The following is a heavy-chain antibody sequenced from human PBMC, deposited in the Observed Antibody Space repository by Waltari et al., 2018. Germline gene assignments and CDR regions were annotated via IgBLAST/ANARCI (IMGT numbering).Heavy chain of an antibody. D-gene: IGHD1-1*01. CDR3: AAHVAVGNNHLHS. V-gene: IGHV3-23*03. CDR1: GFTLRNYA. J-gene: IGHJ4*02. CDR2: IHVDDDT. Sequence: EVQLLESGGDLVQPGVSLRLSCAASGFTLRNYALHWVRPAPGTGLEGVSVIHVDDDTKYAGAVESRCSNTREASEETVQYQMSNRMTQDATVNYYAAHVAVGNNHLHSWGQGTLVTVAS.